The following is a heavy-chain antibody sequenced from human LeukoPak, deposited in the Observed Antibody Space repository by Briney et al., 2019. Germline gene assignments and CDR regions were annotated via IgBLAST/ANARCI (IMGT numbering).Heavy chain of an antibody. CDR3: ARDNGCSSSWPDY. V-gene: IGHV3-23*01. CDR2: ISGSAKST. CDR1: GFTFGNYA. D-gene: IGHD6-13*01. J-gene: IGHJ4*02. Sequence: GGSLRLSCAVSGFTFGNYAMSWVRQAPGRGLEWVSFISGSAKSTFYADSVKGWFTISRDNSKNTLYLQMNSLRAEDTAVYYCARDNGCSSSWPDYWGQGTLVTVSS.